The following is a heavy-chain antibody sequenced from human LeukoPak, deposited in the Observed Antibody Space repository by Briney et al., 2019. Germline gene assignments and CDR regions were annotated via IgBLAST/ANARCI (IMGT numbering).Heavy chain of an antibody. J-gene: IGHJ4*02. CDR2: IIPILGIA. V-gene: IGHV1-69*04. CDR1: GGTFSSYA. CDR3: ARSRGDSGYDWYYFDY. Sequence: SVKVSCKASGGTFSSYAISWVRQAPGQGLEWMGRIIPILGIANYAQKFQGRVTSTANKSTSTAYMELSSLRSEDTAVYYCARSRGDSGYDWYYFDYWGQGTLVTVSS. D-gene: IGHD5-12*01.